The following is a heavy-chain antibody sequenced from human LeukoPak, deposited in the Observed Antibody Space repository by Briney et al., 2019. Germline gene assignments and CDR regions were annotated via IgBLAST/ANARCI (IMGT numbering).Heavy chain of an antibody. CDR3: AKTYYYDSSGSRFDY. CDR1: GFTFSSYA. CDR2: ISYDGSNK. V-gene: IGHV3-30-3*02. J-gene: IGHJ4*02. D-gene: IGHD3-22*01. Sequence: GGSLRLSCAASGFTFSSYAMHWVRQAPGKGLEWVAVISYDGSNKYYADSVKGRFTISRDNSKNTLYLQMNSLRAEDTAVYYCAKTYYYDSSGSRFDYWGQGTLVTVSS.